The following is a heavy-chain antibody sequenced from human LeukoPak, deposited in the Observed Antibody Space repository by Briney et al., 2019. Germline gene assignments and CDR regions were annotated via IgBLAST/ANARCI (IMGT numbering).Heavy chain of an antibody. Sequence: GGSLRLSCTASGLTFSDYYMSWVRQAPGKGLEWLSYISSSGRTIYYADSVKGRFTISRDNAKSSLYLQMNSLRAEDTAVYYCARDQRYSYGTGDYWGQGTLVTVSS. CDR1: GLTFSDYY. D-gene: IGHD5-18*01. CDR2: ISSSGRTI. CDR3: ARDQRYSYGTGDY. J-gene: IGHJ4*02. V-gene: IGHV3-11*01.